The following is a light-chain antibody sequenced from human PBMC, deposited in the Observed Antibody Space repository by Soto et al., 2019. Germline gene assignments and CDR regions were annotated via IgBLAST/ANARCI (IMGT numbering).Light chain of an antibody. CDR2: GAS. J-gene: IGKJ4*01. CDR3: QQYGSSPLT. CDR1: QSVSSSY. V-gene: IGKV3-20*01. Sequence: EIVLTQSPGTLSLSPGERATLSCRASQSVSSSYLAWYQQTPGQAPRLLIFGASSRATGIPDRFSGSGSGTDFTLTISRPEPEDFAVYYCQQYGSSPLTFGGGTKVEIK.